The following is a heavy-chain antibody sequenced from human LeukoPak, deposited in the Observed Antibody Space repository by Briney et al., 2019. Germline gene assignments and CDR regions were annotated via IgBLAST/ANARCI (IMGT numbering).Heavy chain of an antibody. D-gene: IGHD3-3*01. J-gene: IGHJ4*02. CDR2: ITSSSSTI. CDR1: GFNFNIYS. Sequence: PGGSLRLSCAASGFNFNIYSMNWVRQAPGKGLEWVSYITSSSSTIYYADSVRGRFIISRDNAKKSVYLQLNNLRADDTAVYYCARSTEWYADCWGQGTLVTVSS. V-gene: IGHV3-48*01. CDR3: ARSTEWYADC.